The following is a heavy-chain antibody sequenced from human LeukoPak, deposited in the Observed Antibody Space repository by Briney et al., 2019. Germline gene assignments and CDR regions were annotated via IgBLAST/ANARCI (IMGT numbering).Heavy chain of an antibody. CDR1: GFTFSSYA. V-gene: IGHV3-23*01. Sequence: GGSLRLSCAASGFTFSSYAMSWVRQAPGKGLEWVSAISGSGGSTYYADSVKGRFTISRDNSKNTMYLQMNSMRAADTAVYYCAKVWVLLYDTWGHGKLVTAS. D-gene: IGHD3-22*01. J-gene: IGHJ3*02. CDR2: ISGSGGST. CDR3: AKVWVLLYDT.